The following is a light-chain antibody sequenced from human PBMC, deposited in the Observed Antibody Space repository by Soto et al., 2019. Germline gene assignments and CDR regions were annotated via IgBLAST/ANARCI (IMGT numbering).Light chain of an antibody. CDR3: QQRSNWPPSIT. J-gene: IGKJ5*01. CDR2: GAS. CDR1: QGISTS. V-gene: IGKV1D-8*03. Sequence: VIWMTQSPSLVSASTGDRVAISCRMSQGISTSVAWYQQKPGKAPNLLICGASTLQSGVPSRFSCSGSGTDFTLTISSLEPEDFAVYYCQQRSNWPPSITFGQGTRLEIK.